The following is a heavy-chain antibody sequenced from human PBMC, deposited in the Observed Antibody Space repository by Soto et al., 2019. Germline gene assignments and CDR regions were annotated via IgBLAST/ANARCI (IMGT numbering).Heavy chain of an antibody. D-gene: IGHD3-10*01. J-gene: IGHJ4*02. CDR2: IIPIFGTA. CDR1: GGTFSSYA. Sequence: SVKVSCKASGGTFSSYAISWVRQAPGQGLEWMGGIIPIFGTANYAQKFQGRVTITADESTSTAYMELSSLRSEDTAVYYCARDPKLRGSLFDYWGQGTLVTAPQ. CDR3: ARDPKLRGSLFDY. V-gene: IGHV1-69*13.